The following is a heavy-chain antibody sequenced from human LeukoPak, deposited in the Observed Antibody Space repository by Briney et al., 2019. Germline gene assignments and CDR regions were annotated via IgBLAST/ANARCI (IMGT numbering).Heavy chain of an antibody. Sequence: QPGGSLRLSCAASGFIFSTYWVFWVRRAPGKGLVWVSRINSDGSSTAYADSVKGRFTISRDNAKNTLYLQMNSLRAEDTAVYYCARGDVVPTSGPFDYWGQGTVVTVSS. CDR2: INSDGSST. CDR1: GFIFSTYW. V-gene: IGHV3-74*01. CDR3: ARGDVVPTSGPFDY. J-gene: IGHJ4*02. D-gene: IGHD2-21*01.